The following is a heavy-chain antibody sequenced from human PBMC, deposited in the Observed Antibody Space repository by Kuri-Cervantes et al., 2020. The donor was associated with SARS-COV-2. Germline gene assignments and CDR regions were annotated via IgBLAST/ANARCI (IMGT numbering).Heavy chain of an antibody. Sequence: GESLKISCAASGFTFSSYSMNWVRQAPGKGLEWVAFIRYDGSNKYYADSVKGRFTTSRDNSKNTLYLQMNSLRAEDTAVYYCAKAGENYYYYYMDVWGKGTTVTDSS. CDR3: AKAGENYYYYYMDV. D-gene: IGHD3-16*01. CDR2: IRYDGSNK. V-gene: IGHV3-30*02. CDR1: GFTFSSYS. J-gene: IGHJ6*03.